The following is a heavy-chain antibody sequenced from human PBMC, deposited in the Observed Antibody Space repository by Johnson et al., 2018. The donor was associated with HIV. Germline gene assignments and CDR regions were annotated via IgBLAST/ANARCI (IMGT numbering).Heavy chain of an antibody. J-gene: IGHJ3*02. Sequence: QVQLVESGGGVVQPGRSLRLSCAVSGFTFSSYGMHWVRRAPGKGLEWVAVISYDGSNKYYADSVKGRFTISRDNAKNSLYLQTNSLRAEDTAVYYCALEAVRSTDAFDIWGQGTMVTVSS. D-gene: IGHD6-19*01. CDR3: ALEAVRSTDAFDI. V-gene: IGHV3-30*03. CDR2: ISYDGSNK. CDR1: GFTFSSYG.